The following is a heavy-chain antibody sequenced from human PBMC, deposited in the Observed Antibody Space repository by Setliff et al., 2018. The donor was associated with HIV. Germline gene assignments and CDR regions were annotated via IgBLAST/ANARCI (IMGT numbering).Heavy chain of an antibody. J-gene: IGHJ4*02. V-gene: IGHV4-59*01. CDR3: ARDTSFGY. CDR2: VFYTGFA. CDR1: GGSISGYY. Sequence: PSETLSLTCTVSGGSISGYYRSWIRQPPGKGLEWMGYVFYTGFAAYNPSLKSRLTISVDTSKSQFSLRLTSVTAADTAVYFCARDTSFGYWGQGTLVTVSS.